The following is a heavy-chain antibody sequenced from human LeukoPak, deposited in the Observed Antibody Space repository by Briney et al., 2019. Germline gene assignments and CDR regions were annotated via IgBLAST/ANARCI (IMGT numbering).Heavy chain of an antibody. D-gene: IGHD3-10*01. J-gene: IGHJ5*02. CDR3: AKARGVIPYNWFDP. CDR2: ISGSGGST. CDR1: GFTFSSYA. V-gene: IGHV3-23*01. Sequence: GGSLRLSCAASGFTFSSYAMSWVRQAPGKGLEWASAISGSGGSTYYADSVKGRFTISRDNSKNTLYLQMNSLRAEDTAVYYCAKARGVIPYNWFDPWGQGTLVTVSS.